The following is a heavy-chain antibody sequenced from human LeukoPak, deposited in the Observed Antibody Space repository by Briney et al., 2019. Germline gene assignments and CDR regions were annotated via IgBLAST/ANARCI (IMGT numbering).Heavy chain of an antibody. Sequence: RASVKVSCKASGGTFSSYTISWVRQAPGQGLEWMGRIIPILGIANYAQKFQGRVTITADKSTSTAYMELSSLRSEDTAVYYCARKYSSSWYVFDYWGQGTLVTVSS. D-gene: IGHD6-13*01. CDR1: GGTFSSYT. CDR3: ARKYSSSWYVFDY. J-gene: IGHJ4*02. CDR2: IIPILGIA. V-gene: IGHV1-69*02.